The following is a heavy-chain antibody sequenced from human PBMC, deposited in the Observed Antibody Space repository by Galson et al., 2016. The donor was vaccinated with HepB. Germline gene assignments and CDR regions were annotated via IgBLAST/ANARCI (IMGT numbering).Heavy chain of an antibody. CDR2: IKHDGSET. CDR3: ARVGQD. CDR1: GFNFSSYW. J-gene: IGHJ4*02. V-gene: IGHV3-7*01. Sequence: SLRLSCAASGFNFSSYWMTWFRQAPGKGLEWVANIKHDGSETWYVDSMRGRFTISRDNAKNSLYLQMNSLRVEDTAVYYCARVGQDWGQGTMVVVSS.